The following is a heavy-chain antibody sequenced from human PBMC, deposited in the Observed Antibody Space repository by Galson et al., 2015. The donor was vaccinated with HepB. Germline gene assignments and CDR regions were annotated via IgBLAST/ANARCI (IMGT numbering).Heavy chain of an antibody. CDR1: GFTFDDYG. J-gene: IGHJ5*02. V-gene: IGHV3-20*04. CDR3: ARAVESSGYMHSVAGFAP. D-gene: IGHD3-22*01. CDR2: INWNGGST. Sequence: SLRLSCAASGFTFDDYGMNWVRQAPGKGLEWVSGINWNGGSTGYADSVKGRFTISRDNAKNSLYLQMNSLRADDTALYYCARAVESSGYMHSVAGFAPWGQSTLVTVSS.